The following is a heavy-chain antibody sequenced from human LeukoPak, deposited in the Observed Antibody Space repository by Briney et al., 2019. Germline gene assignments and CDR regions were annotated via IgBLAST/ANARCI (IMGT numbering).Heavy chain of an antibody. V-gene: IGHV3-30*02. CDR3: AKRISGWYQGGVDY. J-gene: IGHJ4*02. D-gene: IGHD6-19*01. CDR1: GFTFSSYG. CDR2: IRYDGSNK. Sequence: PGGSLRLSCAASGFTFSSYGMSWVRQAPGKGLEWVAFIRYDGSNKYYADSVKGRFTISRDNSKNTLYLQMNSLRAEDTAVYYCAKRISGWYQGGVDYWGQGTLVTVSS.